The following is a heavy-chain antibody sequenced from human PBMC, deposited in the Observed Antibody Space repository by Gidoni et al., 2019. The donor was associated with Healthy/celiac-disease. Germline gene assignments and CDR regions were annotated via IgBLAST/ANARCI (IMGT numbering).Heavy chain of an antibody. J-gene: IGHJ4*02. CDR2: IKSKTDGGTT. V-gene: IGHV3-15*01. CDR3: TSYDILTGYYTN. D-gene: IGHD3-9*01. CDR1: GLTFSNAW. Sequence: EVQPVESGGGWVKPGGSLRPSCAAAGLTFSNAWVIWVRQAPGKGLEWVGRIKSKTDGGTTDYAAPVKCRFTISRDDSKNTLYLQMNSLKTGDTAVYYCTSYDILTGYYTNWGQGTLVTVSS.